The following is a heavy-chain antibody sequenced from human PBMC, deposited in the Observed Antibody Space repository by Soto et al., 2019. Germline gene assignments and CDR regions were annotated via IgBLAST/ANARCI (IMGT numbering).Heavy chain of an antibody. J-gene: IGHJ5*02. V-gene: IGHV4-34*01. D-gene: IGHD6-13*01. CDR3: ERGVTGTSSSWYGT. CDR2: IHPSGST. CDR1: GGSFSGYS. Sequence: SETLSLTCAVYGGSFSGYSWSWIRQPPGKGLEWVGEIHPSGSTNYNPSLKSRVTISVDTSKSQFSLKLNSVTAADTAMYYCERGVTGTSSSWYGTWGQGTLVTVSS.